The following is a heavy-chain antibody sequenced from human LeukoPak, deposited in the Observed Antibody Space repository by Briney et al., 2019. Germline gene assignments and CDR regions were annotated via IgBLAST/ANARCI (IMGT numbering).Heavy chain of an antibody. Sequence: PSETLSLTCAVYGGSSSGYYWSWIRQPPGKGLEWIGEINHSGSTNYNPSLKSRVTISVDTSKNQFSLKLSSVTAADTAVYYCARGGFHYYYYGMDVWGQGTTVTVSS. CDR3: ARGGFHYYYYGMDV. J-gene: IGHJ6*02. V-gene: IGHV4-34*01. CDR2: INHSGST. CDR1: GGSSSGYY.